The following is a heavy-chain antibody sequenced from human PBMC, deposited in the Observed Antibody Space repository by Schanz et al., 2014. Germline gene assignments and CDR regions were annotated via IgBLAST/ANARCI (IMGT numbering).Heavy chain of an antibody. Sequence: EVQLVASGGGLVQPGGSLRLSCAASGFAVDNYYMSCVRQAPGRGLEWVSIIITDGRTYYADSVKGRFTSSRDSSKNTLFLQMNSMRTEDTAVYCCAGVDPYWRSGTCSRAFDFWGQGTLVTVSS. D-gene: IGHD2-2*01. V-gene: IGHV3-66*02. CDR2: IITDGRT. CDR3: AGVDPYWRSGTCSRAFDF. J-gene: IGHJ4*02. CDR1: GFAVDNYY.